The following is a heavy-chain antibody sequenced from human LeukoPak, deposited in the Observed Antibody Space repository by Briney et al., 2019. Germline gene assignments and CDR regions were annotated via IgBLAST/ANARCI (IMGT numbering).Heavy chain of an antibody. Sequence: GGSLRLSCAASGFTVSSNYMSWVRQAPGKGLEWVSVIYSGGSTYYADSVKGRFTISRDNAKNSLYLQMNSLRAEDTAVYYCARAGLGMVAWGAFDIWGQGTMVTVSS. D-gene: IGHD2-8*01. CDR2: IYSGGST. V-gene: IGHV3-53*01. CDR1: GFTVSSNY. CDR3: ARAGLGMVAWGAFDI. J-gene: IGHJ3*02.